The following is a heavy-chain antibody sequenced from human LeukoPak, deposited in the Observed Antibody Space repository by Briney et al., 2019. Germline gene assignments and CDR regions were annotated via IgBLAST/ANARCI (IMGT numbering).Heavy chain of an antibody. V-gene: IGHV3-9*01. D-gene: IGHD3-10*01. CDR3: ANPPRGAFDI. Sequence: GGSLRLSCAASGFTFDDYAMHWVRQAPGKGLEWVSGISWNSGSIGYADSVKGRFTISRDNAKNSLYLQMNSLRAEDTALYYCANPPRGAFDIWGQGTMVTVSS. J-gene: IGHJ3*02. CDR2: ISWNSGSI. CDR1: GFTFDDYA.